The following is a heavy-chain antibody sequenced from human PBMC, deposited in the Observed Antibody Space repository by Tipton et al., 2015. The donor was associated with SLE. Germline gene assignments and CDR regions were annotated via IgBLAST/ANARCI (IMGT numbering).Heavy chain of an antibody. CDR2: INHSGST. CDR1: GYSISSGYY. Sequence: TLSLTCAVSGYSISSGYYWGWIRQSPVKGLEWIGDINHSGSTNYNPSLKSRVTISVDTSKNQFSLKLSSVTAADTAVYYCARGVAFDYWGQGTLVTVSS. J-gene: IGHJ4*02. CDR3: ARGVAFDY. D-gene: IGHD3-3*01. V-gene: IGHV4-38-2*01.